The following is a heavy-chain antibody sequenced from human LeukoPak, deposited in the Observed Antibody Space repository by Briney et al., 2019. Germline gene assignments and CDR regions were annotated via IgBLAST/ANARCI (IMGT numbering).Heavy chain of an antibody. Sequence: PGGSLRLSCAASGFIFSNYAMSWVRQAPGKGLEWVAVISYDGSNKYYADSVKGRFTISRDNSKNTLYLQMNSLRAEDTAVYYCARDHRRVIQLWFHTPYFDYWGQGTLVTVSS. CDR1: GFIFSNYA. CDR2: ISYDGSNK. J-gene: IGHJ4*02. D-gene: IGHD5-18*01. CDR3: ARDHRRVIQLWFHTPYFDY. V-gene: IGHV3-30*04.